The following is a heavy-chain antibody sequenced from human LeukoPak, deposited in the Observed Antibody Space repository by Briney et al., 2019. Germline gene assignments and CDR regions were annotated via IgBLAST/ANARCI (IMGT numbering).Heavy chain of an antibody. J-gene: IGHJ4*02. CDR3: AILYYDFWSGYGYFDY. V-gene: IGHV1-2*02. CDR1: GYTFTGYY. CDR2: INPNSGGT. D-gene: IGHD3-3*01. Sequence: ASVKVSCKSSGYTFTGYYMHWVRQAPGQGLEWMGWINPNSGGTNYAQKFQGRVTMTRDTSISTAYMELSRLRSDDTAVYYCAILYYDFWSGYGYFDYWGQGTLVTVSS.